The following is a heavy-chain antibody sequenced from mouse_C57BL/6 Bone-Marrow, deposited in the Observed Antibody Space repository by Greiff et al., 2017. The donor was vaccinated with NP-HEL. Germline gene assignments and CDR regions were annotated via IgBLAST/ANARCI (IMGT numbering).Heavy chain of an antibody. CDR1: GYTFTSYW. Sequence: QVQLQQPGAELVMPGASVKLSCKASGYTFTSYWMHWVKQRPGQGLEWIGEIDPSDSYTNYNQKFKGKSTLTVDKSSSTAYMQLSSLTSEDSAVYYCASYYGSSCYWYFDVWGTGTTVTVSS. J-gene: IGHJ1*03. D-gene: IGHD1-1*01. V-gene: IGHV1-69*01. CDR2: IDPSDSYT. CDR3: ASYYGSSCYWYFDV.